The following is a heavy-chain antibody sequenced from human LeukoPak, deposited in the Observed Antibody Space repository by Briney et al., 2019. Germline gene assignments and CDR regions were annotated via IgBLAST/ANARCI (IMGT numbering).Heavy chain of an antibody. J-gene: IGHJ5*02. D-gene: IGHD1-14*01. CDR2: VYSTGST. CDR1: GGSIRSGGYY. V-gene: IGHV4-31*01. Sequence: PSQTLTLTCNVSGGSIRSGGYYWSWIRQYPGKGLEWIGYVYSTGSTHYNPSLKSPVSISVDTSNNHFSLKMTSVTDADTAVYYCARGRTYFDPWGQGTLVTVSS. CDR3: ARGRTYFDP.